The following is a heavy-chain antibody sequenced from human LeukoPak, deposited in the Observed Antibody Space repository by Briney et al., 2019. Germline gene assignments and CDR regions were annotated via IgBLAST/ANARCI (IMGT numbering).Heavy chain of an antibody. CDR3: ARGTQGPIAAAGSDY. V-gene: IGHV3-21*01. CDR2: ISTTSAYI. J-gene: IGHJ4*02. CDR1: GFTFSNYD. Sequence: PGGSLRLSCAASGFTFSNYDMNWVRQAPGKGLEWVSSISTTSAYIYYAGSVRGRFTISRDNSKNSLYLQMDSLRVEDTAVYYCARGTQGPIAAAGSDYWGQGTLVTVSS. D-gene: IGHD6-13*01.